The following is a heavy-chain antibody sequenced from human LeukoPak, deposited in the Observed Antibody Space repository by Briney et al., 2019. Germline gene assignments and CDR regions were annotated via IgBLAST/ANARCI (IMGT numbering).Heavy chain of an antibody. V-gene: IGHV1-46*01. CDR1: GYTFTSYY. D-gene: IGHD3-9*01. Sequence: ASVKVSCKASGYTFTSYYMRWVRQAPGQGLEWMGIISPSGGSTSYAQKFQGRVTMTRDTSTSTVYMELSSLRSEDTAVYYCARGVLRYFDWLLALDYWGQGTLVTVSS. J-gene: IGHJ4*02. CDR2: ISPSGGST. CDR3: ARGVLRYFDWLLALDY.